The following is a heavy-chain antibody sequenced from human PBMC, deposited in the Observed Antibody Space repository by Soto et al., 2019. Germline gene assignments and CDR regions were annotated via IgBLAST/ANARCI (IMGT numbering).Heavy chain of an antibody. D-gene: IGHD6-6*01. CDR3: ARVDSSSSSGYYYGMDV. Sequence: SETLCDTYTGYGGSSSRYYWIVFRQPLGKGPEWIGEINNSGSTNYNPSLKSRVTISVDTSKNQFSLKLSSVTAADTAVYYCARVDSSSSSGYYYGMDVWGQGTTV. J-gene: IGHJ6*02. CDR2: INNSGST. V-gene: IGHV4-34*01. CDR1: GGSSSRYY.